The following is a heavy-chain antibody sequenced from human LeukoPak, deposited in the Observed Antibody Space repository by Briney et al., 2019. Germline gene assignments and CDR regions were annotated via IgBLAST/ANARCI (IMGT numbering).Heavy chain of an antibody. J-gene: IGHJ3*02. CDR1: GGTFSSYA. Sequence: SSVKVSCKASGGTFSSYAISWVRQAPGQGLEWMGWISAYNSNTNYAQKLQGRVTMTTDTSTSTAYMELRSLRSDDTAVYYCARDMKGGYYYDSSGYYNHDAFDIWGQGTMVTVSS. CDR3: ARDMKGGYYYDSSGYYNHDAFDI. D-gene: IGHD3-22*01. V-gene: IGHV1-18*01. CDR2: ISAYNSNT.